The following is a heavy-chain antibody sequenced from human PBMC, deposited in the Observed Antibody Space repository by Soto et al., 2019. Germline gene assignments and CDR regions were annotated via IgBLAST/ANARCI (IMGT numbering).Heavy chain of an antibody. CDR1: GGTFSSYA. CDR2: IIPIFGTA. Sequence: QVQLVQSGAEVKKPGSSVKVSCKASGGTFSSYAISWVRQAPGQGLEWMGGIIPIFGTANYAQKFQGRVTITADDATSPAYLERSSLRSEDTAVYYCAGDYGDSGGWYWFDYWGQGTLVTVSS. V-gene: IGHV1-69*12. D-gene: IGHD6-19*01. CDR3: AGDYGDSGGWYWFDY. J-gene: IGHJ4*02.